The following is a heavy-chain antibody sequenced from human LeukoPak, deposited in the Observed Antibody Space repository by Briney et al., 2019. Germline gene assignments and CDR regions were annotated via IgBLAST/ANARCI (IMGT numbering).Heavy chain of an antibody. CDR3: ARQTPLDPTAFDY. D-gene: IGHD3/OR15-3a*01. V-gene: IGHV5-51*01. J-gene: IGHJ4*02. CDR1: GYLFTSYW. Sequence: GESLKISCKGSGYLFTSYWIGWVRPMPGKGLEWMGIIYPGDSDTRYSPSFQGQVTISAHKSISTAYLQWSSLKASDTAMYYCARQTPLDPTAFDYWGQGTLVTVSS. CDR2: IYPGDSDT.